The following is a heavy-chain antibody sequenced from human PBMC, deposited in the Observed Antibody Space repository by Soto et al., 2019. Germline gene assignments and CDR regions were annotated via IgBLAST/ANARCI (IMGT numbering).Heavy chain of an antibody. D-gene: IGHD2-2*01. V-gene: IGHV4-39*02. CDR2: IFYTGAT. J-gene: IGHJ4*02. Sequence: SETLSLTCTVSGGSIISSSYCWGWIRQPPGKGLEWIGSIFYTGATYYNPSLRSRVTISEDTSQNQLSLRLSSVTATDTALYYCARVRVVPPAMWAFDYWGQGALVTVSS. CDR3: ARVRVVPPAMWAFDY. CDR1: GGSIISSSYC.